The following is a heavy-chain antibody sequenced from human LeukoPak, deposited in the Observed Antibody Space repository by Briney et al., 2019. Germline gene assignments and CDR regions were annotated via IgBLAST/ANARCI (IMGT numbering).Heavy chain of an antibody. J-gene: IGHJ3*02. CDR3: ARRIVVGATTRDAFDI. D-gene: IGHD1-26*01. CDR1: GGSISSSSYY. V-gene: IGHV4-39*01. Sequence: KPSETLSLTCTVSGGSISSSSYYWGWFRQPPGKGLEWIGSIYYSGSTYYNPSLKSRVTISVDTSKNQFSLKLSSVTAADTAVYYCARRIVVGATTRDAFDIWGQGTMVTVSS. CDR2: IYYSGST.